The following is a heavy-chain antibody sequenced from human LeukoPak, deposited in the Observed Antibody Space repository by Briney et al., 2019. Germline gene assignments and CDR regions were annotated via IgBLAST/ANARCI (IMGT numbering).Heavy chain of an antibody. V-gene: IGHV4-4*09. Sequence: SSETLSLTCTVSGGSISSYYWSWIRQPPGKGLEWIGYIYTSGCTNYNPSLKSRVTISVDTSKNQFSLKLSSVTAADTAVYYCARDGGEARGYYYMDVWGKGTTVTVSS. CDR1: GGSISSYY. D-gene: IGHD4-23*01. CDR2: IYTSGCT. J-gene: IGHJ6*03. CDR3: ARDGGEARGYYYMDV.